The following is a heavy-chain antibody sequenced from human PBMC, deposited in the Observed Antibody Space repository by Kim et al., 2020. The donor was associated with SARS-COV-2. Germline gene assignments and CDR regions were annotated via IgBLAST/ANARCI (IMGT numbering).Heavy chain of an antibody. CDR3: AHISNYYDSSGAFDI. CDR1: GFSLSTSGVG. Sequence: SGPTLVKPTQTLTLTCTFSGFSLSTSGVGVGWIRQPPGKALEWLALIYWDDDKRYSPSLKSRLTITKDTSKNQVVLTMTNMDPVDTATYYCAHISNYYDSSGAFDIWGQGTMVTVSS. CDR2: IYWDDDK. J-gene: IGHJ3*02. V-gene: IGHV2-5*02. D-gene: IGHD3-22*01.